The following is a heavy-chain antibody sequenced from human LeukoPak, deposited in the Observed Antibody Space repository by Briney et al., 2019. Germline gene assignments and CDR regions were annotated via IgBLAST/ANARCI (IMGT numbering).Heavy chain of an antibody. J-gene: IGHJ4*02. Sequence: ASVKISCKSSGDTFNSDHLHWVRQAPGHEFEWMGILNPSGGRTRNAEKFQDGLFLTMDMSTNTVYMELNSLTSEDTAVYYCATGADILTPFDNWGQGSLVTVSS. CDR3: ATGADILTPFDN. V-gene: IGHV1-46*02. CDR1: GDTFNSDH. D-gene: IGHD3-9*01. CDR2: LNPSGGRT.